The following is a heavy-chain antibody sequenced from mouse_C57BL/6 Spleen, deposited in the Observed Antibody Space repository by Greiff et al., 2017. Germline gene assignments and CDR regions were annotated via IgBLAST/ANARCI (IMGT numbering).Heavy chain of an antibody. J-gene: IGHJ4*01. CDR2: FYPGSGSI. CDR3: ARHEEGYYDSSYDYAMDY. Sequence: QVQLQQSGAELVKPGASVKLSCKASGYTFTEYTIHWVKQRSGQGLEWIGWFYPGSGSIKYNEKFKDKATLTADKSSSTVYMELSRLTSEDSAVXFCARHEEGYYDSSYDYAMDYWGQGTSVTVSS. D-gene: IGHD1-1*01. V-gene: IGHV1-62-2*01. CDR1: GYTFTEYT.